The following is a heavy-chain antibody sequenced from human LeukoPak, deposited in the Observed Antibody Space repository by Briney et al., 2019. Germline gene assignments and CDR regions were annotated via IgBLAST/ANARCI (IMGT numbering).Heavy chain of an antibody. CDR2: IIPIFGTA. D-gene: IGHD3-9*01. CDR1: GGTFSSYA. Sequence: SVKVSCKASGGTFSSYAISWVRQAPGQGLEWMGGIIPIFGTANYAQKFQGRVTITADKSTSTAYIELSSLRSEDTAVYYCARQAEYDILTGYSYFDYWGQGTLVTVSS. V-gene: IGHV1-69*06. J-gene: IGHJ4*02. CDR3: ARQAEYDILTGYSYFDY.